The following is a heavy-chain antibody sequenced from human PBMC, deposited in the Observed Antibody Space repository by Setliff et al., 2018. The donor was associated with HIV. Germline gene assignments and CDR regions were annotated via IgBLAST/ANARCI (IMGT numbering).Heavy chain of an antibody. V-gene: IGHV1-2*02. CDR3: ARVWLYYYGSGAEAPFDY. CDR1: GYPFSGYY. J-gene: IGHJ4*02. D-gene: IGHD3-10*01. Sequence: ASVKVSCKASGYPFSGYYMHWVRQAPGQGLEWMGGINPNSGGTNYAQNFQGRVTMTRDTSISTAYMELSRLRSDDTAVYYCARVWLYYYGSGAEAPFDYWGQGTLVTVSS. CDR2: INPNSGGT.